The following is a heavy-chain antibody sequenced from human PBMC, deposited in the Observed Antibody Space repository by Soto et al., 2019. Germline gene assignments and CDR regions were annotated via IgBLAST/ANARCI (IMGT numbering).Heavy chain of an antibody. CDR2: ISAYNGNT. CDR1: GYTFTSYG. CDR3: ARGASGRGWYASQYFQN. D-gene: IGHD6-19*01. V-gene: IGHV1-18*01. Sequence: QVQLVQSGAEVKKPGASVKVSCKASGYTFTSYGISWVRQAPGQGLEWMGWISAYNGNTNYAQKLQGRVTMTTDTPTSTAYRERRSLRSDDTAVYYCARGASGRGWYASQYFQNWGQGTLVTVSS. J-gene: IGHJ1*01.